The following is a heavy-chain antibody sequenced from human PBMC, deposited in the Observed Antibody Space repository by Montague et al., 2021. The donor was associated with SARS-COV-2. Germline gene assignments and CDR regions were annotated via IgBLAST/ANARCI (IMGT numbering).Heavy chain of an antibody. V-gene: IGHV3-23*01. D-gene: IGHD1-1*01. CDR2: VSGSANEI. Sequence: SLRLSCAAYGFSFSSHVMTWFRQAPVKGLEWVSGVSGSANEIYYXDSXSGRFTISRDNSKNTLYLQMESLRGEDTAKYYCAKETLERHFAYDIWGQGTMVTVSS. J-gene: IGHJ3*02. CDR3: AKETLERHFAYDI. CDR1: GFSFSSHV.